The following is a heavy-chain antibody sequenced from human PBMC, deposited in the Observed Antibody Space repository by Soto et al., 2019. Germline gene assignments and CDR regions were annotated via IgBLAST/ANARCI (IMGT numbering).Heavy chain of an antibody. CDR2: IYYSGST. CDR3: ARVGRVGMVYAIHDYYYYYYMDV. Sequence: SETLSLTCTVSGGSISSYYWSWIRQPPGKGLEWIGYIYYSGSTNYNPSLKSRVTISVDTSKNQFSLKLSSVTAADTAVYYCARVGRVGMVYAIHDYYYYYYMDVWGKGTTVTVSS. J-gene: IGHJ6*03. CDR1: GGSISSYY. D-gene: IGHD2-8*01. V-gene: IGHV4-59*01.